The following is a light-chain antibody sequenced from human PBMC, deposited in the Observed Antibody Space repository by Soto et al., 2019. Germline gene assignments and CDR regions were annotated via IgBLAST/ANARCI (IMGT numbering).Light chain of an antibody. V-gene: IGLV3-21*04. Sequence: SYELTQPPSVSVAPGKTARITCGGNNIGSKSVHWYQQKPGQAPVLVIYYDNDRPSGIPERFSGSNSGNTATLTINRVEAGDEADYYCQVWDSSSDHVGFGGGTKRTVL. J-gene: IGLJ2*01. CDR1: NIGSKS. CDR3: QVWDSSSDHVG. CDR2: YDN.